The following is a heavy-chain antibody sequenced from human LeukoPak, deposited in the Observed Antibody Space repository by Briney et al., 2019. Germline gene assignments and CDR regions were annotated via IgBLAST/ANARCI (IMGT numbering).Heavy chain of an antibody. D-gene: IGHD2-21*02. Sequence: GGSLRLSCAGSGFNFRSFALHWVRQAPGKGLEYVSGMSGDGGSTFHANSVKGRFTISRDNSKNTLYLQMGSLKTEDVALYYCARGNTALGGAFDIWGPGTVVSVS. CDR3: ARGNTALGGAFDI. CDR2: MSGDGGST. J-gene: IGHJ3*02. V-gene: IGHV3-64*01. CDR1: GFNFRSFA.